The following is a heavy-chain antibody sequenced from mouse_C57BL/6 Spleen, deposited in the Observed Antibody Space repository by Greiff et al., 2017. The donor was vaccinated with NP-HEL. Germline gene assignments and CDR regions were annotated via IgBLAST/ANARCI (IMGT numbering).Heavy chain of an antibody. V-gene: IGHV1-52*01. CDR2: IDPSDSET. J-gene: IGHJ4*01. D-gene: IGHD1-1*01. CDR1: GYTFTSYW. Sequence: QVQLQQPGAELVRPGSSVKLSCKASGYTFTSYWMHWVKQRPIQGLEWIGNIDPSDSETHYNQKFKDKATLTVDKSSSTAYMQLSSLTSEDSAVYYCAREATTVPYYYAMDYWGQGTSVTVSS. CDR3: AREATTVPYYYAMDY.